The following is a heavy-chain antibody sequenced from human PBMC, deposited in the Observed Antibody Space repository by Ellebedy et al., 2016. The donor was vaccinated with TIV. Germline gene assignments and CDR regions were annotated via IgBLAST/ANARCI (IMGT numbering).Heavy chain of an antibody. CDR1: GDSLGRSSSY. V-gene: IGHV4-39*01. D-gene: IGHD3-10*01. CDR2: IYHSGNT. CDR3: ARWFGELLYVRWFDP. Sequence: SETLSLTCTVSGDSLGRSSSYWGWIRQPPGTGLEWIGSIYHSGNTYYNPSLESRVTISVDTSKGQFSLKLSTVTAADTAVYYCARWFGELLYVRWFDPWGQGTLVTVSS. J-gene: IGHJ5*02.